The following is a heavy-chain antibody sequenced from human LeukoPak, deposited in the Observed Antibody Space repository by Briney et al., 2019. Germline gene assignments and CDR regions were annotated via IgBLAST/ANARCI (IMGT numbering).Heavy chain of an antibody. CDR3: ARGGRYFDWLLFGAFDI. CDR1: GFTVSSNY. J-gene: IGHJ3*02. V-gene: IGHV3-53*01. Sequence: GGSLRLSCAASGFTVSSNYMSWVRQAPGKGLEWVSVIYSGGSTYYADSVKGRFTISRDNSKNTLYLQMNSLRAEDTAVYYCARGGRYFDWLLFGAFDIWGQGKMVTVSP. D-gene: IGHD3-9*01. CDR2: IYSGGST.